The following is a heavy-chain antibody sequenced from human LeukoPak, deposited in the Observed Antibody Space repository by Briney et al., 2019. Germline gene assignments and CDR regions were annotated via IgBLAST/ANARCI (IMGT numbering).Heavy chain of an antibody. V-gene: IGHV3-23*01. Sequence: GGSLRLSCAASGFTFSSYAMGWVRQAPGKGLEWVSAISGSGGSTYYADSVKGRFTISRDNSKNTLYLQMNSLRAEDTAVYYCANLGNYDSSGYYRGSVDYWGQGTLVTVSS. CDR2: ISGSGGST. J-gene: IGHJ4*02. D-gene: IGHD3-22*01. CDR1: GFTFSSYA. CDR3: ANLGNYDSSGYYRGSVDY.